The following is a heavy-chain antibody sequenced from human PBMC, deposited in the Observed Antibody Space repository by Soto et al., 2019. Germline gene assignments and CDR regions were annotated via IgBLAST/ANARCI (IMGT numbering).Heavy chain of an antibody. J-gene: IGHJ4*02. V-gene: IGHV3-23*01. Sequence: GGSLRLSCAASGFTFTSYAMSWVGQAPGKGLEWVSDISVSGGSTYYADSVKGRFTISRDNSKSTVSLQMSSLRAEDTAVYHCARRFWSGYVLWYYFDYWGQGTLVTVSS. D-gene: IGHD3-3*01. CDR2: ISVSGGST. CDR3: ARRFWSGYVLWYYFDY. CDR1: GFTFTSYA.